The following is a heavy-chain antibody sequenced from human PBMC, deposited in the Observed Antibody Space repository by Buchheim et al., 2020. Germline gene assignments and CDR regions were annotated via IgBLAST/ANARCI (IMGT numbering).Heavy chain of an antibody. V-gene: IGHV4-39*01. CDR2: SYYSGST. D-gene: IGHD6-13*01. CDR3: AKLYSSSWHLELYYYGMDV. J-gene: IGHJ6*02. Sequence: QLQLQESGPGLVKPSETLSLTCTVSGGSISSSSYYWGWIRQPPGKGLEWIGSSYYSGSTYYNPSLNRRVTISVDTSQNQFSLKLSSVTAADTAVYYCAKLYSSSWHLELYYYGMDVWGQGTT. CDR1: GGSISSSSYY.